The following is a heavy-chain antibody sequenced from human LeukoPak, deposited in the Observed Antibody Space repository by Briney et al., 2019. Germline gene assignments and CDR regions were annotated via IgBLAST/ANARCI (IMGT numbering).Heavy chain of an antibody. V-gene: IGHV4-34*01. D-gene: IGHD3-10*01. CDR1: GGSISSGGYY. CDR2: INHSGST. Sequence: PSETLSLTCAVSGGSISSGGYYWSWIRQPPGKGLEWIGEINHSGSTNYNPSLKSRVTISVDTSKNQFSLKLSSVTAADTAVYYCARGTMVRGVIPTGDAFDIWGQGTMVTVSS. CDR3: ARGTMVRGVIPTGDAFDI. J-gene: IGHJ3*02.